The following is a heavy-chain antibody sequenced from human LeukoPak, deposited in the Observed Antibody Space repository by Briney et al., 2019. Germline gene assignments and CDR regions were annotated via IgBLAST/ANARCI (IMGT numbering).Heavy chain of an antibody. V-gene: IGHV3-74*01. CDR2: INSDGSST. CDR3: ARGMEILRYFDWLSSQYYFGY. J-gene: IGHJ4*02. D-gene: IGHD3-9*01. Sequence: GGSLRLSCAASGFTFSSYWMHWVRQAPGKGLVWVSRINSDGSSTTYADSVKSRFTISRDNAKNTLYLQMHSLRAEDTAVYYCARGMEILRYFDWLSSQYYFGYWGQGTLVTVSS. CDR1: GFTFSSYW.